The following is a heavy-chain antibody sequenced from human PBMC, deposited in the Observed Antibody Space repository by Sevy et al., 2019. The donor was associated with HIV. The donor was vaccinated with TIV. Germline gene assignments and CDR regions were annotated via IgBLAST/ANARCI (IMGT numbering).Heavy chain of an antibody. CDR3: SADDLINY. CDR1: GFAFPNAW. Sequence: GGSLRLSCTASGFAFPNAWMNWIRQVPGKGLEWVGHIKSITDGGAADYAAPVKGGLTISRHDSKNNLYLQMYSLKAEDTAVYYCSADDLINYWGRGTLVTVSS. J-gene: IGHJ4*02. CDR2: IKSITDGGAA. V-gene: IGHV3-15*07.